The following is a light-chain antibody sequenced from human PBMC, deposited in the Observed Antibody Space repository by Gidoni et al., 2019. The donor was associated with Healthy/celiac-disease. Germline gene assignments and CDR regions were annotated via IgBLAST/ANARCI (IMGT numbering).Light chain of an antibody. CDR2: KDS. J-gene: IGLJ2*01. CDR1: ALPKQY. CDR3: QSADSSGTYPNVV. V-gene: IGLV3-25*03. Sequence: SYELPQPPSVSVSPGQPARITCSGDALPKQYAYWYQQKPGQAPVLVIYKDSERPSGIPERFSGSSSGTTVTLTISGVQAEDEADYYCQSADSSGTYPNVVFGGGTKLTVL.